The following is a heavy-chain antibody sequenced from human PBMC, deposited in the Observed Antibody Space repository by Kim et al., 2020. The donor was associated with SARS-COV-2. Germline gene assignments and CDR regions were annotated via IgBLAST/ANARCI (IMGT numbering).Heavy chain of an antibody. CDR3: AREKTYYGSGSYWFDP. CDR2: IYHSGST. CDR1: GGSISSSNW. Sequence: SETLSLTCAVSGGSISSSNWWSWVRQPPGKGLEWIGEIYHSGSTNYNPSLKSRVTISVDKSKNQFSLKLSSVTAADTAVYYCAREKTYYGSGSYWFDPWGQGTLVTVSS. J-gene: IGHJ5*02. V-gene: IGHV4-4*02. D-gene: IGHD3-10*01.